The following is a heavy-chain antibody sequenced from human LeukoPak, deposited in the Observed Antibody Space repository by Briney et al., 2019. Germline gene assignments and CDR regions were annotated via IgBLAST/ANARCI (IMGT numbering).Heavy chain of an antibody. J-gene: IGHJ4*02. V-gene: IGHV3-30*18. CDR3: AKATWGEIDY. CDR2: ISYDGSNK. CDR1: GFTFSSYG. Sequence: GGSLRLSCAASGFTFSSYGMHWVRQAPGKGLEWVAVISYDGSNKYYADSVKGRFTISRDNSKNTLYPQMNSLRAEDTAVYYCAKATWGEIDYWGQGTLVTVSS. D-gene: IGHD3-16*01.